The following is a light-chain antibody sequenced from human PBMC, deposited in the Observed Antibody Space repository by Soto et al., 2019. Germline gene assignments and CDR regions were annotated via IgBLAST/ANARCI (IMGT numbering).Light chain of an antibody. Sequence: DIQMTQSPSSLSASVGDRVTITCRASQGISNYVAWYQQKPGKVPKLLIYAASTLQLGSPSRLSGSGSGTDFTLTISTLQPEDVANYYCQKHNSAPFAFGTGTKVDIK. J-gene: IGKJ3*01. CDR2: AAS. CDR1: QGISNY. V-gene: IGKV1-27*01. CDR3: QKHNSAPFA.